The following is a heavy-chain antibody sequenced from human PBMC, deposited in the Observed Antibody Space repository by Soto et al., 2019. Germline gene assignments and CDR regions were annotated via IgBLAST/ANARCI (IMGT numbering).Heavy chain of an antibody. CDR1: GFTFSSYA. Sequence: GGSLRLSCAASGFTFSSYAMHWVRQAPGKGLEWVAVISYDGSNKYYADSVKGRFTISRDNSKNTLYLQMNSLRAEDTAVYYCARSEGIAALGDYWGQGTLVTVSS. J-gene: IGHJ4*02. V-gene: IGHV3-30-3*01. CDR3: ARSEGIAALGDY. CDR2: ISYDGSNK. D-gene: IGHD6-6*01.